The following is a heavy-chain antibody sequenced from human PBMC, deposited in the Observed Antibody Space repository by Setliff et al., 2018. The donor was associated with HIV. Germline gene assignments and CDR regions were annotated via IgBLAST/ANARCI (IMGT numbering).Heavy chain of an antibody. V-gene: IGHV3-7*03. D-gene: IGHD6-19*01. J-gene: IGHJ4*02. CDR1: GFTFSGHW. Sequence: PGGSLRLSCAVSGFTFSGHWMAWVRQAPGKGLEWVANINQDGSEKNYVDSVKGRFTISRDNAKNSVYLQMNSLRAEDTAMYYCVRPVREPVDWGRGTLVTVSS. CDR2: INQDGSEK. CDR3: VRPVREPVD.